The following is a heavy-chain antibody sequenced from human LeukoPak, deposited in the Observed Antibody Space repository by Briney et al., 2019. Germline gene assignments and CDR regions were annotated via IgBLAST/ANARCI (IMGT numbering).Heavy chain of an antibody. J-gene: IGHJ4*02. Sequence: ASVKVSCKASGYTFTGYYMHWVRQAPGQGLEWMGWINPNSGGTNYAQKFQGRVTMTRDTSISTAYMELSRLRSEDTAVYYCARGALILTGFTYYFDYWGQGTLVTVSS. CDR1: GYTFTGYY. CDR2: INPNSGGT. D-gene: IGHD3-9*01. CDR3: ARGALILTGFTYYFDY. V-gene: IGHV1-2*02.